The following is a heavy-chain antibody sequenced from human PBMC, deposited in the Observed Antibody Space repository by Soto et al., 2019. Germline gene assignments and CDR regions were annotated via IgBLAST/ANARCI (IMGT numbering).Heavy chain of an antibody. CDR2: MNPNSGNT. V-gene: IGHV1-8*01. CDR3: AGEKVGTTGIDF. CDR1: GYTFTGYD. J-gene: IGHJ4*02. D-gene: IGHD1-26*01. Sequence: QAQLVQSGAEVKKPGASVKVSCKASGYTFTGYDINWVRQATGQGLEWMGWMNPNSGNTGYAQNFQGRVTMTRDNSITTAYMELTRLRDDVSAVYYCAGEKVGTTGIDFWGQGTLVTVSS.